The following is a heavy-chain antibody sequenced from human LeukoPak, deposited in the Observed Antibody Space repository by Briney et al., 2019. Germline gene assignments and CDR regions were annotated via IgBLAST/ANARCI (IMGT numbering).Heavy chain of an antibody. CDR1: GGSFSGYY. Sequence: PSETLSLTCAVYGGSFSGYYWSWIRQPPGKGLEWIGEINRSGSTNYNPSLKSRVTISVDTSKNQFSLKLSSVTAADTAVYYCARDKYYDSSGYYLNWFDPWGQGTLVTVSS. D-gene: IGHD3-22*01. V-gene: IGHV4-34*01. J-gene: IGHJ5*02. CDR2: INRSGST. CDR3: ARDKYYDSSGYYLNWFDP.